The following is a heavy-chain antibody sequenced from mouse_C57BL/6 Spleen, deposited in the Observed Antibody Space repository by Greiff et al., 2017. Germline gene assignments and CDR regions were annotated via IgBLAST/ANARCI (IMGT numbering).Heavy chain of an antibody. V-gene: IGHV1-82*01. CDR2: IYPGDGDT. Sequence: QVQLKQSGPELVKPGASVKISCKASGYAFSSSWMNWVKQRPGQGLEWIGRIYPGDGDTNYNGKFKGKATLTADKSSSTAYMQLSSLTSEDSAVYFCARCLPWYFDVWGTGTTVTVSS. CDR3: ARCLPWYFDV. J-gene: IGHJ1*03. D-gene: IGHD5-5*01. CDR1: GYAFSSSW.